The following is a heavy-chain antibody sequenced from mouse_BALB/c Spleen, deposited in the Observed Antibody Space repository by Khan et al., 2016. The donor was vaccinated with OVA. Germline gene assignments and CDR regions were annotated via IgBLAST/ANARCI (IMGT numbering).Heavy chain of an antibody. CDR1: GYPFTDYN. V-gene: IGHV1-18*01. CDR3: ARGGFGSPFAY. D-gene: IGHD1-1*01. CDR2: ITPNNGGT. J-gene: IGHJ3*01. Sequence: VQLKQSGPELVKPGASVKIPCKASGYPFTDYNMDWVKQSHGKSLEWIGDITPNNGGTIYNQKFKGKATLTVEKSSSTAYMELRSLTSEDTAVYYCARGGFGSPFAYWGQGTLVTVSA.